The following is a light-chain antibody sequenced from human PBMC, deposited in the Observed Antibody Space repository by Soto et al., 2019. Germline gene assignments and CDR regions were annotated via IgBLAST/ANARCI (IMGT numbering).Light chain of an antibody. Sequence: GDRVTITCRASQSISSWLAWYQQKPGKAPKFLIYDASNLESGVPSSFSGSGSGTEFTLTISSLQPDDFATYYCQHYNSYSEAFGQGTKVDIK. CDR3: QHYNSYSEA. CDR2: DAS. CDR1: QSISSW. V-gene: IGKV1-5*01. J-gene: IGKJ1*01.